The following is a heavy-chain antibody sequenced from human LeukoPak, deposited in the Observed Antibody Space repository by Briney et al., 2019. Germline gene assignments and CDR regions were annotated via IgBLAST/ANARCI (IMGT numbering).Heavy chain of an antibody. D-gene: IGHD3-22*01. CDR3: AREGYDSSGYYPEFDP. J-gene: IGHJ5*02. CDR2: INPIGCST. CDR1: GYTFPSYY. V-gene: IGHV1-46*01. Sequence: ASVKVSCKASGYTFPSYYMHGVRQAPGQGREGMGIINPIGCSTSYAQKFQGRVTMTRDMSTSTVYMELSSLRSGDTAVYYCAREGYDSSGYYPEFDPWGQGTLVTVSS.